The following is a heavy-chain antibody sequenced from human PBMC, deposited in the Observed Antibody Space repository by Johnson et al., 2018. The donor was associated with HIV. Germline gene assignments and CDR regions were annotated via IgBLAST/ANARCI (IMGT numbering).Heavy chain of an antibody. J-gene: IGHJ3*02. CDR1: GFTFDDYA. D-gene: IGHD6-6*01. V-gene: IGHV3-23*04. CDR2: ITGRGGSS. Sequence: MQLVESGGGVVQPGRSLRLSCAASGFTFDDYAMNWVRQAPGKGLAWVSTITGRGGSSFYADSVKGRFTISSDNSKNTLYLQMSSLRAEDTAVYYCAKERNWSAYASASPGAFDMWGQGTMVTVSS. CDR3: AKERNWSAYASASPGAFDM.